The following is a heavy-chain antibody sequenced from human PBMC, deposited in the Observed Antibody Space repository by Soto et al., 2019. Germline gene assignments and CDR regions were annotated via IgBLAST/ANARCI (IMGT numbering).Heavy chain of an antibody. D-gene: IGHD4-17*01. CDR3: AKGHDYGDLTKGDYFDY. CDR2: ISGSGGST. J-gene: IGHJ4*02. CDR1: GFTFSSYA. V-gene: IGHV3-23*01. Sequence: EVQLLESGGGLMQPGGSLRLSCAASGFTFSSYAMSWVSQAPGKGLEWVSVISGSGGSTYYADSVKGRFTISRDNSKNTLYLQMNSLRAEDTAVYYCAKGHDYGDLTKGDYFDYWGQGTLVTVSS.